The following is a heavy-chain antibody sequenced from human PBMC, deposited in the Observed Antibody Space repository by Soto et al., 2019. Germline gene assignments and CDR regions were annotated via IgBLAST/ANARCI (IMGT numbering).Heavy chain of an antibody. V-gene: IGHV3-23*01. CDR2: ISGDSGRT. D-gene: IGHD2-21*02. CDR3: AVTPNCGRDCSAASYWYFDI. Sequence: EVQLLESGGGLVQPGGSVRLSCAASGLTFGNYAMSWVRQAPGKGLEWVSAISGDSGRTYYADSVKGRFTISRDNSKNTLYLQMNTLRAEDTAVYYCAVTPNCGRDCSAASYWYFDIWGRGTLITVSS. J-gene: IGHJ2*01. CDR1: GLTFGNYA.